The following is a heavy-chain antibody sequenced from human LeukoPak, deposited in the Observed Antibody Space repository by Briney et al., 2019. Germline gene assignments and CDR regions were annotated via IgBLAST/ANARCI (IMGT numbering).Heavy chain of an antibody. Sequence: ASVKVSCKASGYTFTSYGISWVRQAPGQGLEWMGWISAYNGNTNHAQKLQGRVTMTTDTSTSTAYMELRSLRSDDTAVYYCARVPLPRITMIVVVSPPDYWGQGTLVTVSS. J-gene: IGHJ4*02. CDR2: ISAYNGNT. V-gene: IGHV1-18*01. CDR3: ARVPLPRITMIVVVSPPDY. D-gene: IGHD3-22*01. CDR1: GYTFTSYG.